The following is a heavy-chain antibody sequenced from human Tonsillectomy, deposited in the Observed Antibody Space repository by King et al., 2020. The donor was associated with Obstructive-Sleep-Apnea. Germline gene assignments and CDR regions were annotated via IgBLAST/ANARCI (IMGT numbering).Heavy chain of an antibody. J-gene: IGHJ5*02. CDR3: ARINQGDFIPHP. V-gene: IGHV1-18*04. D-gene: IGHD2-21*01. Sequence: QLVQSGPEVKKPGASVKVSCKASGYTFTTYGISWVRQAPGQGLEWSGWISAHIGNTNYAQTLQGRVTMTRDTFTSTAYMELTSLRSDDTAVYYCARINQGDFIPHPWGQGTLVTVSS. CDR2: ISAHIGNT. CDR1: GYTFTTYG.